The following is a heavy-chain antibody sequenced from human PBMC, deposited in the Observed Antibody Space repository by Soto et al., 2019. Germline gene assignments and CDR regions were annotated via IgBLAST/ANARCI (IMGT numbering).Heavy chain of an antibody. J-gene: IGHJ6*02. Sequence: PGESLKISCQGSGYSFTNYWIAWVRQVSGKGLEWMGIINPGDSDSRYNPSFQGQVTISAAKSISTAYLQWSSLKASDTAMYFCARVPGYCTSTHCPFRGLDVWGQGTTVTVSS. V-gene: IGHV5-51*01. CDR1: GYSFTNYW. D-gene: IGHD2-2*01. CDR2: INPGDSDS. CDR3: ARVPGYCTSTHCPFRGLDV.